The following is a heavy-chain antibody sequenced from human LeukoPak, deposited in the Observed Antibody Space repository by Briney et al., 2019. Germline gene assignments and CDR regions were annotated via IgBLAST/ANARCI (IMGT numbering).Heavy chain of an antibody. D-gene: IGHD6-13*01. J-gene: IGHJ4*02. V-gene: IGHV4-59*11. CDR1: GDSISGHY. CDR3: ARESYSSSWYADY. Sequence: SETLSLTCTVSGDSISGHYWNWIRQTPGKGLEWIGYIYYSGTTNYNPSLKSRVTISLDTSKKQFSLKLSSVTAAGTAVYYCARESYSSSWYADYWGQGTLVTVSS. CDR2: IYYSGTT.